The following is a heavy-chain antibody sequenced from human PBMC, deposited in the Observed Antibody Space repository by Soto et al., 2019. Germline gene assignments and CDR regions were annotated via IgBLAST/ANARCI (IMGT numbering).Heavy chain of an antibody. CDR2: ISAYTDDP. D-gene: IGHD4-17*01. CDR3: ARVIHGAEAWFDP. J-gene: IGHJ5*02. Sequence: ASVKVSCKASGNTFTNFGVTWVRQAPGQGLEWMGWISAYTDDPNYAQKFQGRVTMTIDTSTSTAYLDLRSLTSDDTAVYYRARVIHGAEAWFDPWRQGTLVTVS. V-gene: IGHV1-18*01. CDR1: GNTFTNFG.